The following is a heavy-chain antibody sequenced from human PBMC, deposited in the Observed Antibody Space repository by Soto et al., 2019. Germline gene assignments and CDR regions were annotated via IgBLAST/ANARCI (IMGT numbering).Heavy chain of an antibody. Sequence: SVKVSCKASGGTFSSYAISWVRQAPGQGLEWMGRIIPFIGTANYAQKFQGRVTITADESTSTAYMELTSLRSEDTAVYYCARVVMTTVPAYYYYRMDVWGQGTTVTVSS. J-gene: IGHJ6*02. D-gene: IGHD4-4*01. CDR3: ARVVMTTVPAYYYYRMDV. V-gene: IGHV1-69*11. CDR2: IIPFIGTA. CDR1: GGTFSSYA.